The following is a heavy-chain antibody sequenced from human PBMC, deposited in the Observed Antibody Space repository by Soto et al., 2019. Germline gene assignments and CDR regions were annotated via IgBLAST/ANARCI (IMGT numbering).Heavy chain of an antibody. D-gene: IGHD6-13*01. Sequence: QVQLVQSGAEEKKPGASVKVSCKASGYTFTSYAMHWVRQAPGQSLEWMGWINAGNGNTKHSQKLQGRVTITTDTSASTAYMELSSLRSEDTAVYYCARDVAAADYWGQGTLVTVSS. CDR2: INAGNGNT. CDR3: ARDVAAADY. CDR1: GYTFTSYA. J-gene: IGHJ4*02. V-gene: IGHV1-3*05.